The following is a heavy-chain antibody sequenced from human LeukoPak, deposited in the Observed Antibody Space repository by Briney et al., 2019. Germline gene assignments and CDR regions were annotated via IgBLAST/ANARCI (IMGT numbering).Heavy chain of an antibody. CDR2: IYSSGNT. CDR1: GGSINSGSYY. V-gene: IGHV4-61*02. J-gene: IGHJ4*02. CDR3: AREGGYNTYFFDY. Sequence: PSETLSLTCTVSGGSINSGSYYWNWIRQPAGKGLEWIGRIYSSGNTNYNPSLNSRVTMSVDTSNNQFSLNLRSVTAADTAVYFCAREGGYNTYFFDYWGQGILVTVSS. D-gene: IGHD5-24*01.